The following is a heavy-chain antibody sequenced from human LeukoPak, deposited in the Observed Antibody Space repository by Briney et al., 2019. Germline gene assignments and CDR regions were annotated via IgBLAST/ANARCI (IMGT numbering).Heavy chain of an antibody. D-gene: IGHD5-18*01. V-gene: IGHV1-69*13. CDR3: AREARGYSYGQSHFDY. CDR1: GGTFSSYA. CDR2: IIPIFGTA. J-gene: IGHJ4*02. Sequence: GASVKVSCKASGGTFSSYAISWMRQAPGQGLEWMGGIIPIFGTANYAQKFQGRVTITADESTSTAYMELSSLRSEDTAVYYCAREARGYSYGQSHFDYWGQGTLVTVSS.